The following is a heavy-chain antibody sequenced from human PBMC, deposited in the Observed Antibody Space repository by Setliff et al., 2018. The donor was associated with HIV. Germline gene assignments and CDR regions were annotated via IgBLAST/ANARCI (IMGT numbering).Heavy chain of an antibody. Sequence: SETLSLTCTVSGGSISSGSYYWSWIRQPAGKGLEWIGLIYTSGRTNYNPSLKSRVKISVDTSKNQFSLDLSSVTAADTAVYYCARVGFCGWCLDYWGQGTVVT. V-gene: IGHV4-61*02. CDR2: IYTSGRT. J-gene: IGHJ4*02. D-gene: IGHD6-19*01. CDR1: GGSISSGSYY. CDR3: ARVGFCGWCLDY.